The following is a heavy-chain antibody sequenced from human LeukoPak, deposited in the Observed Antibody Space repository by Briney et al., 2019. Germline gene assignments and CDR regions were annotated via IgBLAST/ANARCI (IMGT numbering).Heavy chain of an antibody. J-gene: IGHJ4*02. V-gene: IGHV4-34*01. CDR1: GGSFGGYY. CDR2: INHSGST. Sequence: PSETLSLTCAVYGGSFGGYYWSWIRQPPGKGLEWIGEINHSGSTYYNPSLKSRVTISVDTSKNQFSLKLSSVTAADTAVYYCAGADIISGYFDYWGQGTLVTVSS. CDR3: AGADIISGYFDY. D-gene: IGHD3-22*01.